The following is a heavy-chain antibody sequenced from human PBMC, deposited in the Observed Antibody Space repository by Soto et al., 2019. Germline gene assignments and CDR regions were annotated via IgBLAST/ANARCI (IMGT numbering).Heavy chain of an antibody. V-gene: IGHV3-23*01. CDR2: ISGSGDNT. Sequence: EVQVSESGGGLVQLGGSLRLSCEVSKLTYSDYAMTWVRQAPGKGLEWVASISGSGDNTYYADSVKGRFAISRDNSKSTLYLKINSLRGDDAAIYYCATDPKVNDDSAYFTSHWFDNWGQGAQVTVST. J-gene: IGHJ4*02. D-gene: IGHD3-3*01. CDR3: ATDPKVNDDSAYFTSHWFDN. CDR1: KLTYSDYA.